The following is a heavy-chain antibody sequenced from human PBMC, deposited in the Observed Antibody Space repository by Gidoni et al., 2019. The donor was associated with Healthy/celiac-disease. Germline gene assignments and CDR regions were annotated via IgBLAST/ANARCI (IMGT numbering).Heavy chain of an antibody. CDR2: ISYDGSNK. D-gene: IGHD2-21*01. Sequence: QVQLVESGGGVVQPGRYLRPSCAASGFTFSSYGMHWVRQAPGKGLEWVAVISYDGSNKYYADSVKGRFTISRDNSKNTLYLQMNSLRAEDTAVYYCAKEPYCGGDCYQGYFQHWGQGTLVTVSS. V-gene: IGHV3-30*18. CDR1: GFTFSSYG. J-gene: IGHJ1*01. CDR3: AKEPYCGGDCYQGYFQH.